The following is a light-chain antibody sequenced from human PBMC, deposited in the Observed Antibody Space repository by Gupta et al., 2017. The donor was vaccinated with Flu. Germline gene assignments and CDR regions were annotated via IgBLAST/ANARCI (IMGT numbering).Light chain of an antibody. CDR2: SYD. CDR1: GTSTGANT. CDR3: SALDYSRKACV. Sequence: GTTSSCGSGTSTGANTVYWYQQQPDTAPRLLISSYDRRHTGVPNRFSGSGSGTGGTVAIGGLRAEDEDDYYCSALDYSRKACVFGGGTKVSVL. V-gene: IGLV1-44*01. J-gene: IGLJ1*01.